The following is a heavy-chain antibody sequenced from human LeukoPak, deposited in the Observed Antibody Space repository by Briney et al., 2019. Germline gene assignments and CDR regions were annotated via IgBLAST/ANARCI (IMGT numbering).Heavy chain of an antibody. CDR2: INPYSGGT. V-gene: IGHV1-2*02. CDR3: ARDEDPYAFDI. D-gene: IGHD2-15*01. CDR1: GYTLTGYY. J-gene: IGHJ3*02. Sequence: ASVEVSCKASGYTLTGYYMHWVRQAPGQGLEWMGWINPYSGGTNYAQKFQGRVTMTRDTSISTAYMELSRLRSDDTAMYYCARDEDPYAFDIWGQGTMVTVSS.